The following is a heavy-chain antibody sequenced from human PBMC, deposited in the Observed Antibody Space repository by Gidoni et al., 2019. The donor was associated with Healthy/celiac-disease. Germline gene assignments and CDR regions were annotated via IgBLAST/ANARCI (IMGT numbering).Heavy chain of an antibody. Sequence: QVQLQQWGAGLLKPSETLSLTCAVYGGSFSGYYWSWIRQPPGKGLEWIGEINHSGSTNYNPSLKSRVTISVDTSKNQFSLKLSSVTAADTAVYYCARGVGPLLRFLEWSPVRSKSWYFDLWGRGTLVTVSS. CDR1: GGSFSGYY. CDR2: INHSGST. V-gene: IGHV4-34*01. D-gene: IGHD3-3*01. J-gene: IGHJ2*01. CDR3: ARGVGPLLRFLEWSPVRSKSWYFDL.